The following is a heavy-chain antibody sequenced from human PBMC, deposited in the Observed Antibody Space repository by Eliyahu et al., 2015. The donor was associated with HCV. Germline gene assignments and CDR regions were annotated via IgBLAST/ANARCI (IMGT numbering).Heavy chain of an antibody. J-gene: IGHJ6*02. CDR2: ISSSSNYI. V-gene: IGHV3-21*02. Sequence: EVQLVESGGGLXKPGXSLRLSCAASGFTFSSYAMHWVRQAPGKGLXXVSSISSSSNYIYYADSMKGRFTISRDNAKNSLSLQMNSLRAEDTAVYYCASEGLHTYAMDVWGRGTTVTVSS. CDR1: GFTFSSYA. D-gene: IGHD3-16*01. CDR3: ASEGLHTYAMDV.